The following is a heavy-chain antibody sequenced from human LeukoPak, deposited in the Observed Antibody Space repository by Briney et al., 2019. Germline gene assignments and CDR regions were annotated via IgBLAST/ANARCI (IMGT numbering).Heavy chain of an antibody. CDR2: INHSGST. D-gene: IGHD3-10*01. V-gene: IGHV4-34*01. J-gene: IGHJ6*02. CDR3: ARGGAGNYYYGMDV. CDR1: GGSFSGYY. Sequence: SETLSLTCAVYGGSFSGYYWSWIRQPPGKGLELIGEINHSGSTNYNPSLKSRVTISVDTSKNQFSLKLSSVTAADTAVYYCARGGAGNYYYGMDVWGQGTTVTVSS.